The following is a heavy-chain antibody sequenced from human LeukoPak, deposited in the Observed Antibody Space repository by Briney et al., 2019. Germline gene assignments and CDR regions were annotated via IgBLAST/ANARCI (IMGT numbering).Heavy chain of an antibody. CDR3: ARVTFSYDRSGPNWFDP. CDR1: GGSFSGYY. Sequence: PSETLSLTCAVYGGSFSGYYWSWIRQPPGKGLEWIGEINHSGSTNYNPSLKSRVTISVDTSKNQFSLKLSSVTAADTAVYYCARVTFSYDRSGPNWFDPWGQGTQVTVSS. CDR2: INHSGST. J-gene: IGHJ5*02. V-gene: IGHV4-34*01. D-gene: IGHD3-22*01.